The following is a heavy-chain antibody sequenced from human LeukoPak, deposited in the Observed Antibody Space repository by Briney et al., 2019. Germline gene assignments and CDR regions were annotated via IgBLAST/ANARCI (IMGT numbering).Heavy chain of an antibody. D-gene: IGHD1-14*01. CDR3: ARDHRPEIQYYYMDV. CDR2: LLYDGNTK. J-gene: IGHJ6*03. V-gene: IGHV3-33*01. Sequence: PGRSLRLSCEASGFTFSSYGMHWVRQAPGKGLEWVAALLYDGNTKHYADSVKGRFTISRDISKNTFYLQMNSLTAEDTAVYYCARDHRPEIQYYYMDVWGKGTTVAVSS. CDR1: GFTFSSYG.